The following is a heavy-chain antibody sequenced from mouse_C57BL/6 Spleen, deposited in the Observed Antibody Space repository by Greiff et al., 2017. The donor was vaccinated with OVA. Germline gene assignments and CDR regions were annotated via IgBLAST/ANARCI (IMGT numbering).Heavy chain of an antibody. Sequence: EVQLVESGGGLVQPGGSLSLSCAASGFTFTDYYMSWVRQPPGKALEWLGFIRNKANGYTTEYSASVKGRFTISRDNSQSILYLQMNALRAEDSATYYCARYNYGNYGYFDVWGTGTTVTVSS. V-gene: IGHV7-3*01. J-gene: IGHJ1*03. CDR3: ARYNYGNYGYFDV. D-gene: IGHD2-1*01. CDR2: IRNKANGYTT. CDR1: GFTFTDYY.